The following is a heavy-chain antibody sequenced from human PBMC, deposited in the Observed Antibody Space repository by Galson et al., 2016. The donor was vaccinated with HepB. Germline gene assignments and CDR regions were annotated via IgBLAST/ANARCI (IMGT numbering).Heavy chain of an antibody. CDR1: GFTFDDYA. CDR2: IRIKAYGETT. J-gene: IGHJ4*02. CDR3: TRVGNDYSNYGAFDY. Sequence: SLRLSCAASGFTFDDYAMSWVRQAPGKGLEWVGFIRIKAYGETTEYAASVKGRFTISRDDSKSIAYLQMSSLRTEDTALYYCTRVGNDYSNYGAFDYWGQGTLVTVSS. D-gene: IGHD4-11*01. V-gene: IGHV3-49*04.